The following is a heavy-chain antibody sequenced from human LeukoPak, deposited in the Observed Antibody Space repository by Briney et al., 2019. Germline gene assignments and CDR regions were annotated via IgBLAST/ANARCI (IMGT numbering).Heavy chain of an antibody. V-gene: IGHV1-2*02. Sequence: ASVTVSCKASGYTFTGYYMHWVRQAPGQGLEWMGWINPNSGGTNYAQKFQGRVTMTRDTSISTAYMELSRLRSDDTAVYYCARDHQLAAAGTCDPWGQGTLVTVSS. CDR2: INPNSGGT. CDR1: GYTFTGYY. D-gene: IGHD6-13*01. CDR3: ARDHQLAAAGTCDP. J-gene: IGHJ5*02.